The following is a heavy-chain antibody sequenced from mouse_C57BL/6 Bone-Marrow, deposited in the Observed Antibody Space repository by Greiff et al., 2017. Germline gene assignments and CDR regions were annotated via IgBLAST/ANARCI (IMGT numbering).Heavy chain of an antibody. CDR3: ARASNASLDY. J-gene: IGHJ2*01. CDR1: GYTFTSYW. V-gene: IGHV1-55*01. D-gene: IGHD2-5*01. CDR2: IYPVSGST. Sequence: QVQLQQPGAELVKPGASVKMSCKASGYTFTSYWITWVKQGPGQGLEWIGDIYPVSGSTNYNEKFKSKATLTVDTSSSTAYMQLSSLTSEDSAVYYCARASNASLDYGGQGTTLTVSA.